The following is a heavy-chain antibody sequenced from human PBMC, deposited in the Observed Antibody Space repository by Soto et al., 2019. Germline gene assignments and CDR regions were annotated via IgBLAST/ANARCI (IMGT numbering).Heavy chain of an antibody. J-gene: IGHJ6*02. CDR2: INPSGGST. Sequence: ASVKVSCKASGYTFTSYYMHWVRQAPGQGLEWMGIINPSGGSTSYAQKFQGRVTMTRDTSTSTVYMELSSLRSEDTAVYYCARDPMVRGPRKSYGMDVWGQGTTVTVSS. D-gene: IGHD3-10*01. CDR1: GYTFTSYY. CDR3: ARDPMVRGPRKSYGMDV. V-gene: IGHV1-46*01.